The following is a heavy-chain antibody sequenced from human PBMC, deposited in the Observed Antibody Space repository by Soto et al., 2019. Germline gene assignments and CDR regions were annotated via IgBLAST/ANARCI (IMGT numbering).Heavy chain of an antibody. J-gene: IGHJ6*03. CDR2: ISGSGGST. D-gene: IGHD3-16*02. CDR3: ARDECGSYRSPAHYYYYYYMDV. V-gene: IGHV3-23*01. CDR1: GFTFSSYA. Sequence: GGSLRLSCAASGFTFSSYAMSWVRQAPGKGLEWVSAISGSGGSTYYADSVKGRFTISRDNSKNTLYLQMNSLRAEDTAVYYCARDECGSYRSPAHYYYYYYMDVWGKGTTVTVSS.